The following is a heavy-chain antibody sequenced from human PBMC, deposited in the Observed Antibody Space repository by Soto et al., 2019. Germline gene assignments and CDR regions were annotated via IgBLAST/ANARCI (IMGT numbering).Heavy chain of an antibody. J-gene: IGHJ6*02. CDR3: AIDGRLMLRGFSIHNGMDA. D-gene: IGHD3-10*01. V-gene: IGHV4-59*01. CDR2: IYYSGNIYYSGNT. CDR1: GGSMSRYY. Sequence: SETLSLACTVSGGSMSRYYWNWIRQSPGKGLEWFGYIYYSGNIYYSGNTNYNPSLKSRLTISIDTSKNQFSLKLTSVTVADTAVYFCAIDGRLMLRGFSIHNGMDALVQWRSVT.